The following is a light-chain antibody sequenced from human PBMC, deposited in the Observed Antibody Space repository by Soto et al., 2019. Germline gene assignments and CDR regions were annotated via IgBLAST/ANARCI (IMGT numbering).Light chain of an antibody. J-gene: IGKJ1*01. Sequence: EIVMTQSPATLSVSPGERATLSCRASQSISGNLAWYQQKPGQAPRLLMFRTSSRATGFPARFSGSGSGTEFNLTISSLQSEDFAVYYCQQYNNWPWTFGQGTKVDIK. CDR2: RTS. V-gene: IGKV3-15*01. CDR1: QSISGN. CDR3: QQYNNWPWT.